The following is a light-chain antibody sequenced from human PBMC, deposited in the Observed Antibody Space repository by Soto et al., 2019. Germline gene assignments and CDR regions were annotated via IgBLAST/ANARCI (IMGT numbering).Light chain of an antibody. J-gene: IGKJ1*01. V-gene: IGKV1-5*03. Sequence: DIQMTQSPSTLSSSVGDRVTITFLSSQSISSWLAWYQQKPGKAHKLLIYKASSLESGVPSRFSGSGSGTEFTLTISSLQPDDFATYYCQHYNSYSEAFGQGTKVDIK. CDR2: KAS. CDR1: QSISSW. CDR3: QHYNSYSEA.